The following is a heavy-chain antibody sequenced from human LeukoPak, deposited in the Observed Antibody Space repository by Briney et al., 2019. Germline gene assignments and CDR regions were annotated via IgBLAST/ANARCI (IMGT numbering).Heavy chain of an antibody. J-gene: IGHJ4*01. D-gene: IGHD5/OR15-5a*01. CDR2: ISYDGSNK. CDR3: ARGTFSYSVFGSYYFDY. Sequence: PGGSLRLSCAASGFTFSSYAMHWVRQAPGKGLEWVAVISYDGSNKYYADSVRGRFTISRDNSKNTLYLQMNSLRAEDTAVYYCARGTFSYSVFGSYYFDYWGHGTLVSVSS. CDR1: GFTFSSYA. V-gene: IGHV3-30*04.